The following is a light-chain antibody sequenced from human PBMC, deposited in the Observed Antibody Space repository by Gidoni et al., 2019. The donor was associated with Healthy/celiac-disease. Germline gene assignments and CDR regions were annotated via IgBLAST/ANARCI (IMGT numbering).Light chain of an antibody. V-gene: IGLV3-1*01. CDR1: KLGDNY. CDR3: QAWDSSTVV. Sequence: SYELTQPPSVSASPGPTDSITSSGDKLGDNYACWYQQKPGQSPVLVIYQDSKRPSGIPERFSGSNSGNTATLTISGTQAMDEADYYCQAWDSSTVVFGGGTKLTVL. J-gene: IGLJ2*01. CDR2: QDS.